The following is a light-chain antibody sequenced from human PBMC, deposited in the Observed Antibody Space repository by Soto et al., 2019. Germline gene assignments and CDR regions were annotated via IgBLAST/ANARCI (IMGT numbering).Light chain of an antibody. J-gene: IGLJ1*01. CDR2: EVS. CDR3: SSYTSSSTYV. V-gene: IGLV2-14*01. Sequence: ALTQPASVSGSPGQSITISCTGTSSDVGGHNYVSWYQQHPGRAPKLMIYEVSNRPSGVSNRFSGSKSGNTASLTISGLQPEDEADYYCSSYTSSSTYVFGSGTKLTVL. CDR1: SSDVGGHNY.